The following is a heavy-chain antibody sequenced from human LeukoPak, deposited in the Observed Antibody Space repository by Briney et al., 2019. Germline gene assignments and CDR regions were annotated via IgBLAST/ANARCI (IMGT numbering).Heavy chain of an antibody. D-gene: IGHD2-15*01. J-gene: IGHJ4*02. CDR3: AKELRPNDY. CDR1: GFTFSNYG. V-gene: IGHV3-30*18. CDR2: ISYDGSNK. Sequence: GRSLRLSCAASGFTFSNYGMHWVRQAPGKGLEWVAVISYDGSNKYYADSVKGRFTISRDNSKNTVYLQMNSLRAEDTAVYFCAKELRPNDYWGQGTLVTVSS.